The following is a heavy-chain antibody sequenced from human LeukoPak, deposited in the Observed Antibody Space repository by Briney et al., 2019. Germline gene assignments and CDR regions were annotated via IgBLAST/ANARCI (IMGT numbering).Heavy chain of an antibody. CDR3: ARGKGYTYGSYYFDY. CDR2: IYYRSKWYN. V-gene: IGHV6-1*01. D-gene: IGHD5-18*01. Sequence: SQTLSLTCAISGDSISSNSAAWNWIRQSPSRGLEWLGRIYYRSKWYNDYAESVKSRITVNPDTSKNQFSLQLNSVTPEDTAVYFCARGKGYTYGSYYFDYWGQGTLVTVSS. CDR1: GDSISSNSAA. J-gene: IGHJ4*02.